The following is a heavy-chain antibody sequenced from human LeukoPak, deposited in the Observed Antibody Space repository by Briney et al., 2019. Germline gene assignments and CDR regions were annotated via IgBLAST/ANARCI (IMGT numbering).Heavy chain of an antibody. J-gene: IGHJ4*02. CDR3: ARPDDEYWLPLWGY. Sequence: ASVKVSCKASGYTFTGYYMHWVRQAPGQGLEWMGWINPNSGGTNYAQKFQGRVTMTRDTSISTAYMELSRLRSDDTAVYYCARPDDEYWLPLWGYWGQGTLVTVSS. CDR1: GYTFTGYY. CDR2: INPNSGGT. D-gene: IGHD5-12*01. V-gene: IGHV1-2*02.